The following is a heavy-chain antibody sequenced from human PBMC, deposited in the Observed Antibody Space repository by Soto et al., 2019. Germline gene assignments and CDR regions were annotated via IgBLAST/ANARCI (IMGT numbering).Heavy chain of an antibody. J-gene: IGHJ5*02. Sequence: SGPTLGKATQTLTLTCTFSGFSLSTSGVGVGWIRQPPGKALEWLALIYWDDDKRYSPSLKSRLTITKDTSKNQVVLTMTNMDPVDTATYYCAHVSTIFGVENWFDPWSQGPLVTVSS. D-gene: IGHD3-3*01. CDR2: IYWDDDK. V-gene: IGHV2-5*02. CDR3: AHVSTIFGVENWFDP. CDR1: GFSLSTSGVG.